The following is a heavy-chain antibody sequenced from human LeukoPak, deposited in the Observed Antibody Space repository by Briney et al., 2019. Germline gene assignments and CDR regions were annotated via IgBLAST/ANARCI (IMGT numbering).Heavy chain of an antibody. CDR2: IIPIFGTA. CDR3: ARVGGSGWYWGFYYFDY. CDR1: GGTFSSYA. Sequence: ASVKVSCKASGGTFSSYAISWVRQAPGQGLEWMGGIIPIFGTANYAQKFQGRVTITADESTSTAYMELSSLRSGDTAVYYCARVGGSGWYWGFYYFDYWGQGTLVTVSS. J-gene: IGHJ4*02. V-gene: IGHV1-69*13. D-gene: IGHD6-19*01.